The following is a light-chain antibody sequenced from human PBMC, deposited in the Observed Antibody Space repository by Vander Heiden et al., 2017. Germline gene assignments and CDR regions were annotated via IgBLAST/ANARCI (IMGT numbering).Light chain of an antibody. J-gene: IGLJ3*02. CDR1: SSNIYSYY. CDR2: DND. V-gene: IGLV1-51*01. Sequence: QSVLTQPPSVPAAPGQSVTISCPGSSSNIYSYYVCWYQQLPGTAPKLLIYDNDKRPSGIPDRFSGSKSGTSATLSITGLQTGDEADYYCGAWDNSLNTVVFGGGTKLTVL. CDR3: GAWDNSLNTVV.